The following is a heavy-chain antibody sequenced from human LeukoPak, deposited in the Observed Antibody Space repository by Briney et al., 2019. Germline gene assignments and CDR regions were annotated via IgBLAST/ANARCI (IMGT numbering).Heavy chain of an antibody. CDR3: ARRFDS. Sequence: GGSLRLSCAASGFSFTAYSMNWVRQAPGRGLEWISYIGPGGDIYYADSVTGRFTVSRDTAKNSLYLQMNGMRVEDTAVYYCARRFDSWGQGTLVTVSS. CDR2: IGPGGDI. J-gene: IGHJ4*02. V-gene: IGHV3-48*01. CDR1: GFSFTAYS.